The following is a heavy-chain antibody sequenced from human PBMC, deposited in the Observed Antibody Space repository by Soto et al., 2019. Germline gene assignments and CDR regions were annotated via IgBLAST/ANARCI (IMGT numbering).Heavy chain of an antibody. Sequence: GGSLRLSCADSGFRFSSYSMSWVRQTPGKGLEWVAAITATGDRTYYADSVTGRFTISRDNSKKTHYLQMTSLRAEDTAMYYCATMSGYFEYWGQGTPVTVSS. D-gene: IGHD3-22*01. CDR2: ITATGDRT. CDR1: GFRFSSYS. CDR3: ATMSGYFEY. J-gene: IGHJ4*02. V-gene: IGHV3-23*01.